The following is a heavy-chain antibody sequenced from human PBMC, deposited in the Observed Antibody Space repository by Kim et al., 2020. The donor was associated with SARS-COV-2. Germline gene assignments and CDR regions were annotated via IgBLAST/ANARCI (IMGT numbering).Heavy chain of an antibody. Sequence: GGSLRLSCAASGFTFSSYAMHWVRQAPGKGLEYVSAISSNGGSTYYANSVKGRFTISRDNSKNTLYLQMGSLRAEDMAVYYCERDQGRSWRADAFDIWGQGTMVTVSS. D-gene: IGHD2-15*01. CDR2: ISSNGGST. V-gene: IGHV3-64*01. J-gene: IGHJ3*02. CDR1: GFTFSSYA. CDR3: ERDQGRSWRADAFDI.